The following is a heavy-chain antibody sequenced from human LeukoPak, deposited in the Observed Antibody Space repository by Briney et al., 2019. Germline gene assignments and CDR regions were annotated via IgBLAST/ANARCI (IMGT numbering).Heavy chain of an antibody. V-gene: IGHV1-18*01. D-gene: IGHD2-15*01. CDR2: ISAYNDST. CDR1: GYTFTSYA. CDR3: ARRSGGSWDYYYYMDV. J-gene: IGHJ6*03. Sequence: GASVKVSCKASGYTFTSYAITWVRQAPGQGLEWMGWISAYNDSTNYAQKLQGRVTMTTDTSTSTAYMELRSLRSDDTAVYYCARRSGGSWDYYYYMDVWGKGTTVTVSS.